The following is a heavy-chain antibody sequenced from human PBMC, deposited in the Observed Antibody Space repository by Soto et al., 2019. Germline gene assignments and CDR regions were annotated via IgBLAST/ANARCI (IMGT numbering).Heavy chain of an antibody. CDR1: GFTLSVYS. V-gene: IGHV3-64*01. CDR3: ARISARGQAAFDL. Sequence: EVQLVESGGGLVQPGGSLRLSCAASGFTLSVYSMHWVRQAPGKGLEFVSAIHYDGSSTFYANSVKGRFTISRDTSKNTLYLQIGSLSADAMALYCWARISARGQAAFDLWGRGTMVTVSS. J-gene: IGHJ3*01. D-gene: IGHD1-26*01. CDR2: IHYDGSST.